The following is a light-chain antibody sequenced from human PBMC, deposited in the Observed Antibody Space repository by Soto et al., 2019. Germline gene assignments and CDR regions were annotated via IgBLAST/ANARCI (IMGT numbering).Light chain of an antibody. V-gene: IGLV2-23*01. Sequence: QSVLTQPASVSGSPGQSITISCTGTSSDVGSFNLVSWYQHHPGKIPRLIIYEGSRRPSGVSDRFSASKSGNAASLTISGLQAEDEADYYCCSYATDSSYVFGTGTKVTV. CDR2: EGS. J-gene: IGLJ1*01. CDR1: SSDVGSFNL. CDR3: CSYATDSSYV.